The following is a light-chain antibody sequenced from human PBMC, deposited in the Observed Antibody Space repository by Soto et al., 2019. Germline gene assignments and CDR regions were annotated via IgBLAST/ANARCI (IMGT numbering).Light chain of an antibody. CDR2: DVS. V-gene: IGKV3-15*01. Sequence: EIVMTQSPATLSVSPGEGATLSCRASQSVSSKLAWYQQKPGQAPRLLIYDVSTRATGVPARFSGTGSETDFTLTISGLQSEDSAVYFCQQYNNWPFSFGQGTRLEIK. J-gene: IGKJ5*01. CDR3: QQYNNWPFS. CDR1: QSVSSK.